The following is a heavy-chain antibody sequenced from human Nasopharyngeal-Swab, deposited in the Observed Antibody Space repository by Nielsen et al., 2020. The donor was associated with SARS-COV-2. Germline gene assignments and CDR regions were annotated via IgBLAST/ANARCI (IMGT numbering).Heavy chain of an antibody. Sequence: GSLRLSCAVNSESFSAYYWSWIRQPPGNELEWIGQTPQSGITYYNAPLKSRVIISVEMSKNQISLKLNSVTAADTAVYYCARGPLDSTHDFDYWDQGTLVTVSS. CDR1: SESFSAYY. CDR3: ARGPLDSTHDFDY. D-gene: IGHD2-15*01. J-gene: IGHJ4*02. V-gene: IGHV4-34*01. CDR2: TPQSGIT.